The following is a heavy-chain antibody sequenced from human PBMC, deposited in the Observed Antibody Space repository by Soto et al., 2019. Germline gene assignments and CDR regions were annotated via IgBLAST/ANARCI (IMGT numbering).Heavy chain of an antibody. J-gene: IGHJ4*02. Sequence: QVQLQESGPGLVKPSQTLSLTCTVSGGSISSGGYYWSWIRQHPGKGLEWIGYIYYSGSTYYNPSVKVRITTSVDTSKNQFALKLRSVTAADTAVYYCARSSPSTVTTFDYWGQGTMVTVSS. V-gene: IGHV4-31*03. CDR2: IYYSGST. CDR3: ARSSPSTVTTFDY. CDR1: GGSISSGGYY. D-gene: IGHD4-17*01.